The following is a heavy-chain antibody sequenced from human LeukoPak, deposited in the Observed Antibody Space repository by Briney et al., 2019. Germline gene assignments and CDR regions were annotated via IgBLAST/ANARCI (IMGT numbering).Heavy chain of an antibody. V-gene: IGHV5-51*01. J-gene: IGHJ4*02. CDR2: INPGDSDT. CDR3: ARQTGDKGIDY. Sequence: GESLKISCKGSGYSFSNYRIGWVRQMPGKGLEWMGIINPGDSDTRYSPSFQGQVTISADKSINTAYLQWSSLRASDTAIYYCARQTGDKGIDYWGQGTLVTVPS. D-gene: IGHD7-27*01. CDR1: GYSFSNYR.